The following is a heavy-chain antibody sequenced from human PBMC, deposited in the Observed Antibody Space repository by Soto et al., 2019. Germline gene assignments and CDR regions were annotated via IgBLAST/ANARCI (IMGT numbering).Heavy chain of an antibody. Sequence: GGSLRLSCAASGFTFSSYSMNWVRQAPGKGLEWVSSISSSSSYIYYADSVKGRFTISRDNAKNSLYLQMNSLRAEDTAVYYCASQGIAVETDYWGQGTLVTVSS. CDR3: ASQGIAVETDY. CDR1: GFTFSSYS. J-gene: IGHJ4*02. D-gene: IGHD6-19*01. CDR2: ISSSSSYI. V-gene: IGHV3-21*01.